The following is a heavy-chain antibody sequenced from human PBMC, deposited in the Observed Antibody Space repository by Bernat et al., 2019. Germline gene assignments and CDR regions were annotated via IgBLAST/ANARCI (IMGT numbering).Heavy chain of an antibody. V-gene: IGHV3-30*01. D-gene: IGHD5-12*01. CDR1: GFTFSSYA. CDR2: ISYDGSNK. CDR3: ARDGGGYDYAGAFDI. Sequence: QVQLVESGGGVVQPGRSLRLSCAASGFTFSSYAMHWVRQAPGKGLEWVAVISYDGSNKYYADSVKGRFTISRDNSKNTLYLQMNSLRAEDTAVYYCARDGGGYDYAGAFDIWGQGTMVTVSS. J-gene: IGHJ3*02.